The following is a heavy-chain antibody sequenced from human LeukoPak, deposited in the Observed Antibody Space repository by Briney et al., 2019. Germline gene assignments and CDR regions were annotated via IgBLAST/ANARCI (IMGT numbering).Heavy chain of an antibody. D-gene: IGHD6-13*01. CDR1: GLTFSSYG. CDR3: AKDPAAGDYYYYYYMDV. J-gene: IGHJ6*03. CDR2: IRYDGSNK. Sequence: PGGSLRLSCAASGLTFSSYGMHWVRQAPGKGLEWVAFIRYDGSNKYYADSVKGRFTISRDNSKNTLYLQMNSLRAEDTAVYYCAKDPAAGDYYYYYYMDVWGKGTTVTVSS. V-gene: IGHV3-30*02.